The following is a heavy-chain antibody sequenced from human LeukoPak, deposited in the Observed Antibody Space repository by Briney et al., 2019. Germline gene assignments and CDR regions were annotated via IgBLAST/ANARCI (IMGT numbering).Heavy chain of an antibody. D-gene: IGHD6-19*01. CDR2: IYYSGST. CDR3: ARQAWYSSGWYDY. J-gene: IGHJ4*02. V-gene: IGHV4-59*08. Sequence: SETLSLTCTVSGGSISSYYWSWIRQPPGKGLEWIGYIYYSGSTNYNPSLKSRVTISVDTSKNQFSLKLSSVTAADTAVYYCARQAWYSSGWYDYWGQGTLVTVSS. CDR1: GGSISSYY.